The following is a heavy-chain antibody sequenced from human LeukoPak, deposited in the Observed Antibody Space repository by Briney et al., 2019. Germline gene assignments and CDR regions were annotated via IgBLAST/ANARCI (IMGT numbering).Heavy chain of an antibody. J-gene: IGHJ4*02. V-gene: IGHV4-61*02. CDR2: IYTSGST. D-gene: IGHD3-22*01. Sequence: PSQTLSLTCTVSGGSISSGSYYWSWLRQPAGKGLEWIGRIYTSGSTNYNPSLKSRVTISIDTSKNQFSLNLSSVTAADTAVYYCATLKDSTGHSIDYWGQGTLVTVSS. CDR3: ATLKDSTGHSIDY. CDR1: GGSISSGSYY.